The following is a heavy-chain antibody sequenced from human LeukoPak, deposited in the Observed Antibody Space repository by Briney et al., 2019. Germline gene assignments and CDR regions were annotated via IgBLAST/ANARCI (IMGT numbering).Heavy chain of an antibody. CDR1: GGSFSGYY. CDR2: INHSGRT. V-gene: IGHV4-34*01. J-gene: IGHJ5*02. Sequence: SETLSLTCAVYGGSFSGYYWSWIRQPPGKGLEWIGEINHSGRTNDNPSLKSRVTISVDTSKNQFSLKLSSVTAADTAVYYCALLPAYGSGAWGQGTLVTVSS. CDR3: ALLPAYGSGA. D-gene: IGHD3-10*01.